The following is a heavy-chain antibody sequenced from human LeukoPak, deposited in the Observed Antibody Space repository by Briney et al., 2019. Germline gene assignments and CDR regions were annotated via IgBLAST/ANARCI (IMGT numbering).Heavy chain of an antibody. Sequence: PGGSLRLSCAASGFTFSSYAMSWVRQAPGKGLDWVSSITRSGGTTLYADSVKGRFTISRDNSKNTLYLQMSRLTAEDTAVYYCAKEGAYAALNSWGQGTLVTVSS. V-gene: IGHV3-23*01. CDR1: GFTFSSYA. J-gene: IGHJ5*02. CDR2: ITRSGGTT. D-gene: IGHD1-26*01. CDR3: AKEGAYAALNS.